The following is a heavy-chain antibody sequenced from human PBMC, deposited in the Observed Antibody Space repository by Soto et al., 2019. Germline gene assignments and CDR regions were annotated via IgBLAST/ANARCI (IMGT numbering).Heavy chain of an antibody. CDR3: ARLPKVAVAGNYFDY. V-gene: IGHV4-59*08. CDR1: GGSISSYY. D-gene: IGHD6-19*01. J-gene: IGHJ4*02. Sequence: SETLSLTCTVSGGSISSYYWSWIRQPPGKGLEWIGYIYYSGSTNYNPSLKSRVTISVDTSKNQFSLKLSSVTAADTAVYYCARLPKVAVAGNYFDYWGQGTLVTVSS. CDR2: IYYSGST.